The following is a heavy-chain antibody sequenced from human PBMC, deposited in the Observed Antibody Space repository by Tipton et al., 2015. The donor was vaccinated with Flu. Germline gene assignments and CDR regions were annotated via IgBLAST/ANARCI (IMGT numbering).Heavy chain of an antibody. D-gene: IGHD6-13*01. J-gene: IGHJ4*02. CDR1: GGSISSSNW. CDR2: IYHSGST. Sequence: TLSLTCAVSGGSISSSNWWSWVRQPPGKGLEWIGEIYHSGSTNYNPSLESRVTISVDKSKNHFSLKLSSGTAADTAVYYCAGHVIAAAGLTRTFDYWGQGTLVTVSS. V-gene: IGHV4-4*02. CDR3: AGHVIAAAGLTRTFDY.